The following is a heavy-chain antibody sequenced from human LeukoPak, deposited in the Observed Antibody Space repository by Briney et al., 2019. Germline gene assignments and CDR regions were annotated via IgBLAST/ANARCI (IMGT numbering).Heavy chain of an antibody. Sequence: ASVKVSCKASGYTFTSYGISWVRQAPGQGLEWMGWISVYNGNTNYAQKLQGRVTMSRDTSTSTAYMELRSLRSDDTAVYYCARLDIVSILFDSWGQGTLVTVSP. J-gene: IGHJ4*02. CDR2: ISVYNGNT. D-gene: IGHD5/OR15-5a*01. CDR1: GYTFTSYG. V-gene: IGHV1-18*01. CDR3: ARLDIVSILFDS.